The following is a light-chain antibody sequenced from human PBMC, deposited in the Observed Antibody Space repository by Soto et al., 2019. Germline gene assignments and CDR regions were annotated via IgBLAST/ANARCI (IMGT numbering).Light chain of an antibody. Sequence: QSVLTQPASVSGSPGQSITISCTGTSSDVGGYNYVSWHQQHPGKVPKLMIYDVSYRPSGVSNRFPGSKSGNTASLTISGLQAEDEADYYCSSYTTSSTYVFGTGTKVTVL. V-gene: IGLV2-14*01. CDR3: SSYTTSSTYV. CDR1: SSDVGGYNY. CDR2: DVS. J-gene: IGLJ1*01.